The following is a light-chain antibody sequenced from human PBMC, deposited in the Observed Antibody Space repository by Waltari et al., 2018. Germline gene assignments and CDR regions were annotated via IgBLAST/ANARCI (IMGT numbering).Light chain of an antibody. CDR2: GAS. J-gene: IGKJ4*01. CDR1: QSVSTNY. V-gene: IGKV3-20*01. CDR3: QQYGISSLT. Sequence: EIVLTQSPGTLSLSPGERATLSCRASQSVSTNYLAWYQQKPGQAPRLRIHGASYRATGIPDRFSGSGSGTDFTLTISRLEPEDCAVYYCQQYGISSLTFGGGTKVEIK.